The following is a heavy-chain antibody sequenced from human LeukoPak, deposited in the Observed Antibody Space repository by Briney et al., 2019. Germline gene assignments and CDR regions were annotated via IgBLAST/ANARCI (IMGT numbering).Heavy chain of an antibody. V-gene: IGHV3-30*18. D-gene: IGHD2-21*02. CDR3: AKDRPVAYCGGDCYSNWFDP. Sequence: PGRSLRLSCAASGFTFSSYGMHWVRQAPGKGLEWVAVISYDGSNKYYADSVKGRFTISRDNSKNTLYLQMNSLRAEDTAVYYCAKDRPVAYCGGDCYSNWFDPWGQGTLVTVSS. J-gene: IGHJ5*02. CDR2: ISYDGSNK. CDR1: GFTFSSYG.